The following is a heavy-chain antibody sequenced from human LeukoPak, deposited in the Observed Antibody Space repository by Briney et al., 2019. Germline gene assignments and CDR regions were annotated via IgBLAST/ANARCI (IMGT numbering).Heavy chain of an antibody. CDR2: IYSSGST. J-gene: IGHJ3*02. D-gene: IGHD4/OR15-4a*01. V-gene: IGHV4-39*07. CDR1: GGSISRSNYF. Sequence: PSETLSLTCTVSGGSISRSNYFWGWIRQPPGKGLEWIGGIYSSGSTYYNPSLKSRVTISADTSKNQFSLKLSSVSAADTAVYYCATELYVTFFYDARFEIWGQGTLVTVSS. CDR3: ATELYVTFFYDARFEI.